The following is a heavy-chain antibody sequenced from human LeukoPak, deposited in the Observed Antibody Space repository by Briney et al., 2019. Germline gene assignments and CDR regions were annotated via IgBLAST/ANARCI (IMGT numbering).Heavy chain of an antibody. CDR1: GGGSISSSTYY. CDR3: ARHGRTMTTSTFAY. D-gene: IGHD1-1*01. J-gene: IGHJ4*02. CDR2: IEYNGSS. V-gene: IGHV4-39*01. Sequence: SETLSPTCAVSGGGSISSSTYYWAWIPQPPGKGLEWIGSIEYNGSSYYSPFLKSPVTISVDTSKSQFSLEVSSVTAADAACYCCARHGRTMTTSTFAYWGQGTLVTVSS.